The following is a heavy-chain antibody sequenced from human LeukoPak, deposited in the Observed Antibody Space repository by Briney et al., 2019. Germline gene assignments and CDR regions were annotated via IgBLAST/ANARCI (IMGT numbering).Heavy chain of an antibody. V-gene: IGHV3-11*01. Sequence: GGSLRLSCAASGFTFSDYYMSWIRQAPGKGLEWVSYISSSGSTICYADSVKGRFTISRDNAKNSLYLQMNSLRAEDTAVYYCARDPGYYDSSGHYHYGMDVWGQGTTVTVSS. CDR2: ISSSGSTI. J-gene: IGHJ6*02. D-gene: IGHD3-22*01. CDR1: GFTFSDYY. CDR3: ARDPGYYDSSGHYHYGMDV.